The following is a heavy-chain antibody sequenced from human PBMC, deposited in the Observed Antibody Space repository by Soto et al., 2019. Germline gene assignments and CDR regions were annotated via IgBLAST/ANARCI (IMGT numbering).Heavy chain of an antibody. J-gene: IGHJ6*02. CDR3: ARMWLGGNGYSFLYYYGMDV. V-gene: IGHV4-59*01. D-gene: IGHD5-12*01. Sequence: SETLSLTCTVSGGSISSYYWNWIRQPPGKGLDWIGYIYYSGSTNYNPSLKSRVTISVDTSKNQFSLKLSSVTAADTAVYYCARMWLGGNGYSFLYYYGMDVWGQGTTVTVSS. CDR2: IYYSGST. CDR1: GGSISSYY.